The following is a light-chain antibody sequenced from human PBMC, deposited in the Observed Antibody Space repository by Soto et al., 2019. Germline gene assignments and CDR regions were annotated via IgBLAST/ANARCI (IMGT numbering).Light chain of an antibody. Sequence: DIQMTQSPSSLSASVGDRVTITCRASQRISNYLNWYQQKPGKAPNLLIYDASSLLSGVPSRFSGSGSGTDFTLTISSLQPEDFSIYYCQQSDSTPYTFGQGTKLEIK. J-gene: IGKJ2*01. V-gene: IGKV1-39*01. CDR2: DAS. CDR3: QQSDSTPYT. CDR1: QRISNY.